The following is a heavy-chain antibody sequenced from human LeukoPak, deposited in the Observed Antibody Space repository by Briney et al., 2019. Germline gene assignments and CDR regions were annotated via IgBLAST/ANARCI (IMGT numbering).Heavy chain of an antibody. Sequence: PGGSLRLSCAASGFTFSNYAMSWVRQAPGKGLEWVSAISGSGGSTYYADSVKGRFTISRDNSKNTLYLQMNSLRAEDTAVYYCAKLPFSDILTGYDYWGQGTLVTVSS. J-gene: IGHJ4*02. CDR3: AKLPFSDILTGYDY. D-gene: IGHD3-9*01. CDR1: GFTFSNYA. CDR2: ISGSGGST. V-gene: IGHV3-23*01.